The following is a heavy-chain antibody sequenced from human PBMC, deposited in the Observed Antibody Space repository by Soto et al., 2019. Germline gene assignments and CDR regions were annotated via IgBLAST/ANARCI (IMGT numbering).Heavy chain of an antibody. V-gene: IGHV5-51*01. CDR3: ARQGSIANRRNWLDP. D-gene: IGHD6-6*01. CDR2: IYPGDSDT. J-gene: IGHJ5*02. CDR1: GYSFTSYW. Sequence: HGESLKISCTASGYSFTSYWIACVRQVPGKGLEWMGIIYPGDSDTRYSPSFQGQVTISADKSISTAYLQWSSLTASDTAIYYCARQGSIANRRNWLDPWGQGTPVTVSS.